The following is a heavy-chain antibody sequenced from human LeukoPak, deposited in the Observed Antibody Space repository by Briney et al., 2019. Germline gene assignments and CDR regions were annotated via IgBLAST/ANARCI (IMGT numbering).Heavy chain of an antibody. CDR2: IKSKTDGGTT. J-gene: IGHJ4*02. Sequence: GGSLRLSCAASGFTFSSFQMNWVRQAPGKGLEWVGRIKSKTDGGTTDYAAPVKGRFTISRDVSNNTLYLQMNSLKIEDTAVYYYTPNPIDIAVATDHDYWGQGTLVTVSS. V-gene: IGHV3-15*07. CDR3: TPNPIDIAVATDHDY. CDR1: GFTFSSFQ. D-gene: IGHD6-19*01.